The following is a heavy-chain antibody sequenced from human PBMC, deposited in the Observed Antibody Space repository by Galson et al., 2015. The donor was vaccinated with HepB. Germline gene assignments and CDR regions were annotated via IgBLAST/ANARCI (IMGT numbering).Heavy chain of an antibody. CDR2: ISYDGSKK. D-gene: IGHD3-3*01. CDR1: GFTFSSYA. V-gene: IGHV3-30-3*01. J-gene: IGHJ4*02. Sequence: SLRLSCAASGFTFSSYAMHWVRQAPGKGLEWVSVISYDGSKKYYADSVKGRFTISRDNSKNTLYLQMNSLRAEDTAVYYCARDLYDFWSGYYTGGYWGQGTLVTVSS. CDR3: ARDLYDFWSGYYTGGY.